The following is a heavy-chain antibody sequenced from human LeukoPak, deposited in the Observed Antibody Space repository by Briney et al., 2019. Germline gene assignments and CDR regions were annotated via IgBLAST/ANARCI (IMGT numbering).Heavy chain of an antibody. CDR1: GYKFSDNG. Sequence: ASVKVSCTASGYKFSDNGVNWVRQAPRQGLEWMGWVSGIDGNTKYARNLQGRVTMTRDTSTSTAFMELRSLTSDDTAIYYCARPGSDRARGWGYFDSWGKGTLVTVSS. CDR2: VSGIDGNT. CDR3: ARPGSDRARGWGYFDS. V-gene: IGHV1-18*01. J-gene: IGHJ4*02. D-gene: IGHD3-10*01.